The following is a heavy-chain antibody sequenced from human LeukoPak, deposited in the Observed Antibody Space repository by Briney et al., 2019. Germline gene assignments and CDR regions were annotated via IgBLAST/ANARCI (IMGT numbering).Heavy chain of an antibody. Sequence: PSETLSLTCTVSGGSISSYYWSWIRQPPGKGLEWIGYIYYSGSTKYNPSLKSRVTISVDTSKNQFPLKLSSVTAADTAVYYCARENIQLWSNFDYWGQGTLVTVSS. CDR2: IYYSGST. CDR1: GGSISSYY. J-gene: IGHJ4*02. V-gene: IGHV4-59*12. CDR3: ARENIQLWSNFDY. D-gene: IGHD5-18*01.